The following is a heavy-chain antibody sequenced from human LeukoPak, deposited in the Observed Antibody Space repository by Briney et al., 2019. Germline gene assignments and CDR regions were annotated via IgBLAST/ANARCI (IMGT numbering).Heavy chain of an antibody. Sequence: ASVKVSCKASGYTFTSYYMHWVRQAPGQGLEWMGWINTNTGNPTYAQGFTGRFVFSLDTSVSTAYLQISSLKAEDTAVYYCARRTYDSSGYYPLLDPWGQGTLVTVSS. V-gene: IGHV7-4-1*02. CDR2: INTNTGNP. CDR3: ARRTYDSSGYYPLLDP. CDR1: GYTFTSYY. J-gene: IGHJ5*02. D-gene: IGHD3-22*01.